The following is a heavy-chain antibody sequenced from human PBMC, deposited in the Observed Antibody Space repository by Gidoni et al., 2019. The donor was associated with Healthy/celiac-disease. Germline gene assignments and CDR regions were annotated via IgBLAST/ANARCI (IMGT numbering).Heavy chain of an antibody. J-gene: IGHJ4*02. CDR3: ASWSRGYVNY. D-gene: IGHD3-22*01. CDR1: GGSISSYY. Sequence: QVQLQESGPGLVKPSATLSLTCTVSGGSISSYYWSWIRQPPGKGLEWIGYIYYSGSTNYNPSLKSRVTISVDTSKNQFSLKLSSVTAADTAVYYCASWSRGYVNYWGQGTLVTVSS. CDR2: IYYSGST. V-gene: IGHV4-59*08.